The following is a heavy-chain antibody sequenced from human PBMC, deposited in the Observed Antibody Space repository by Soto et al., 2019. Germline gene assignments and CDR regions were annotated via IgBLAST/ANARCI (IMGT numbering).Heavy chain of an antibody. CDR1: GFSFSSNW. CDR3: FNVAFGY. J-gene: IGHJ4*02. V-gene: IGHV3-7*01. Sequence: VGSLRLSCTASGFSFSSNWMSWVRQAPGKGPEWVANINQDGSEKYCADSVKGRFTISRDNAKNSLYLQMDSLRVEDTALYYCFNVAFGYWGRGTLVTVSS. CDR2: INQDGSEK.